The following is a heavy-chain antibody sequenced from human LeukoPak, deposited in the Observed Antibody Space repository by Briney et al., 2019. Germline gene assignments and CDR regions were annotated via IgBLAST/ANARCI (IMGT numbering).Heavy chain of an antibody. CDR1: RYTFTGYY. CDR3: ARGWGRVYRNSVGM. J-gene: IGHJ3*02. CDR2: INPNSGGT. D-gene: IGHD5/OR15-5a*01. Sequence: ASVTVTFKSTRYTFTGYYMHWVRQAPGQGLEWMGWINPNSGGTNYAQKFQGRVTMTRDTSISTAYIELSRLRSDDTAVYYCARGWGRVYRNSVGMWGEGTMVTDSS. V-gene: IGHV1-2*02.